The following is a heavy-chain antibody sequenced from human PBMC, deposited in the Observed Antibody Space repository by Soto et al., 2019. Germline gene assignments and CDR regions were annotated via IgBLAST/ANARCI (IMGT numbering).Heavy chain of an antibody. Sequence: PGGSLRLSCAASGFTFSSYGMHWVRQTPGRGLEWVAVISYDGSKKYYADSVKGRFTISRDNSKNTLYLQMNSLRAEDTAVYYCAKVDPYCSGGSCYPGGPFDYWGQGT. J-gene: IGHJ4*02. D-gene: IGHD2-15*01. CDR2: ISYDGSKK. V-gene: IGHV3-30*18. CDR1: GFTFSSYG. CDR3: AKVDPYCSGGSCYPGGPFDY.